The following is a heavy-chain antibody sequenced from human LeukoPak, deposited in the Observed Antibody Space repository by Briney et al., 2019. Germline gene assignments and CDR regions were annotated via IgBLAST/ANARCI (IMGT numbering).Heavy chain of an antibody. J-gene: IGHJ4*02. CDR2: ISGSGGST. CDR3: AKGQLWFGELSYFDY. D-gene: IGHD3-10*01. Sequence: GGSLRLSCAASGFTFSSYAMSWVRQAPGKGLEWVSAISGSGGSTYYADSVKGRFTISRDNSKNTLYLQMNSLRAEDTAVYYCAKGQLWFGELSYFDYWGQGTLVTVSS. CDR1: GFTFSSYA. V-gene: IGHV3-23*01.